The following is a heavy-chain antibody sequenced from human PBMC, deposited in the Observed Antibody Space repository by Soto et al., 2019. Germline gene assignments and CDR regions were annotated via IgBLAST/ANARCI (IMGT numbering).Heavy chain of an antibody. CDR1: GFTFSSYA. CDR2: ISYDGSNK. Sequence: GGSLRLSCAASGFTFSSYAMHWVRQAPGKGLEWVAVISYDGSNKYYADSVKGRFTISRDNSKNTLYLQMNSLRAEDTAVYYCARDLERPGGVIVVYGMDVWGQGTTVTVSS. D-gene: IGHD3-16*02. V-gene: IGHV3-30-3*01. CDR3: ARDLERPGGVIVVYGMDV. J-gene: IGHJ6*02.